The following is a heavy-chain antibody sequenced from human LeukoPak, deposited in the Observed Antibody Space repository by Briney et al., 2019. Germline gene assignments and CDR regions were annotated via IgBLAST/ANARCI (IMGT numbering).Heavy chain of an antibody. CDR3: ARGIGGPAGKGYYFDH. CDR1: GFTFSSHG. V-gene: IGHV3-33*01. D-gene: IGHD2-2*01. Sequence: GRSLRLSCAASGFTFSSHGMQWVRQAPGKGLEWVAVIWYDGSNKYYPDSVKGRFTISRDNSKNTLYLQMNSLRAEDTAVYYCARGIGGPAGKGYYFDHWGQGTLVTVSS. J-gene: IGHJ4*02. CDR2: IWYDGSNK.